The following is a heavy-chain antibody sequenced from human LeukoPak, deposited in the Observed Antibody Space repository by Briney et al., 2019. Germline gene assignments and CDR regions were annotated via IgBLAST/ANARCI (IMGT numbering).Heavy chain of an antibody. CDR2: ISDSGAST. Sequence: QAGGSLRLSCAASGFTVSSNHMSWVRQAPGKGLEWVSAISDSGASTYYADSVKGRFTISRDKSKNMLYLQMNNLRAEDTAVYYCAKDQPDIVLMLYDYWGQGTLVTVSS. J-gene: IGHJ4*02. V-gene: IGHV3-23*01. D-gene: IGHD2-8*01. CDR1: GFTVSSNH. CDR3: AKDQPDIVLMLYDY.